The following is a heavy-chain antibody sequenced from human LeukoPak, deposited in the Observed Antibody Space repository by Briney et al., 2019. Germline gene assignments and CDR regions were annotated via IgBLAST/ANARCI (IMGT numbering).Heavy chain of an antibody. CDR2: ISYDGSNK. CDR1: GFTFSSYG. CDR3: AKVNGRQCSGGSCQGGWFDP. V-gene: IGHV3-30*18. Sequence: GRSLRLSCAASGFTFSSYGMHWVRQAPGKGLEWVAVISYDGSNKYYADSVKGRFTISRDNPKNTLYLQMNSLRAEDTAVYYCAKVNGRQCSGGSCQGGWFDPWGQGTLVTVSS. D-gene: IGHD2-15*01. J-gene: IGHJ5*02.